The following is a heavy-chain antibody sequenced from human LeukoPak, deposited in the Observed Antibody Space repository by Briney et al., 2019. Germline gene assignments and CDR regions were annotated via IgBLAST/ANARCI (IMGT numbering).Heavy chain of an antibody. J-gene: IGHJ3*02. CDR2: TRNKANSYTT. D-gene: IGHD3-3*01. Sequence: PGGSLRLSCAASGFTFSDHYMDWVRQAPGKGLEWVGRTRNKANSYTTEYAASVKGRFTISRDDSKNSLYLQMNSLKTEDTAVYYCASLYNDFWSGYNAFDIWGQGTMVTVSS. CDR1: GFTFSDHY. CDR3: ASLYNDFWSGYNAFDI. V-gene: IGHV3-72*01.